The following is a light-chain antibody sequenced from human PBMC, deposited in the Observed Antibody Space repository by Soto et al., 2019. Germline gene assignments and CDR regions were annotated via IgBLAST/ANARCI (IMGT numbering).Light chain of an antibody. Sequence: EILLTPSPGTLSLPREETATLSCRASQSGSNKYLAWYQQKPGQGPRLLSYGASNRATGIPDRCSGSGSGTDFTLTSSRLEPEDFAVYYCQQYGSSGTFGQGTKVDI. CDR2: GAS. CDR3: QQYGSSGT. V-gene: IGKV3-20*01. J-gene: IGKJ1*01. CDR1: QSGSNKY.